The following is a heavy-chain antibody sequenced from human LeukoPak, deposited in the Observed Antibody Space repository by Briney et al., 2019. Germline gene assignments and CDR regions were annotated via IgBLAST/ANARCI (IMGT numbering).Heavy chain of an antibody. Sequence: PGGSLRLSCAASGFTFSNAWMNWVRQAPGKGLECIARIKSKSDGGTIDYAAPVKGRFTISRDDSTNTLYLQMNSQKSEDTAVYYCTTLTIVVAGNWGQGTLVTVSS. J-gene: IGHJ4*02. CDR2: IKSKSDGGTI. CDR1: GFTFSNAW. V-gene: IGHV3-15*01. D-gene: IGHD6-19*01. CDR3: TTLTIVVAGN.